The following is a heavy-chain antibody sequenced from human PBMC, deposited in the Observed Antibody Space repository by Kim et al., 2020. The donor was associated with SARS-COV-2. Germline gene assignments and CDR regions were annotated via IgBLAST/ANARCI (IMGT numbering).Heavy chain of an antibody. CDR2: K. Sequence: KYYADSVKGRFTISRDNSKNTLYLQMNSLRAEDTAVYYCARDTVFDYFDYWGQGTLVTVSS. D-gene: IGHD3-10*02. CDR3: ARDTVFDYFDY. V-gene: IGHV3-33*01. J-gene: IGHJ4*02.